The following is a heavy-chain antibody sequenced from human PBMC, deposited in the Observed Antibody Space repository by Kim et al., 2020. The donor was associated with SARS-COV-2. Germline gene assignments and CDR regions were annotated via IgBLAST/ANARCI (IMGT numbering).Heavy chain of an antibody. D-gene: IGHD6-13*01. CDR3: ARHGRARYSSSWYYFDY. CDR2: IYYSGST. V-gene: IGHV4-59*08. Sequence: SETLSLICTVSGGSISSYYWSWIRQPPGKGLEWIGYIYYSGSTNYNPSLKSRVTISVDTSKNQFSLKLSSVTAADTAVYYCARHGRARYSSSWYYFDYWG. CDR1: GGSISSYY. J-gene: IGHJ4*01.